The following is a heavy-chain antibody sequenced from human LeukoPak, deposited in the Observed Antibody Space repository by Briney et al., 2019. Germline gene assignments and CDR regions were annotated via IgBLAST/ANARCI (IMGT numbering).Heavy chain of an antibody. V-gene: IGHV3-21*01. J-gene: IGHJ4*02. CDR1: GFTFSIYS. Sequence: PGGSLRLSCAASGFTFSIYSMNWVRQAPGKGLEWVSSISSSSSYIYYADSVKGRFTISRDNAKNSLYLQMNSLRAEDTAVYYCARETYCGGDCYVQYYFDYWGQGTLVTASS. CDR2: ISSSSSYI. D-gene: IGHD2-21*02. CDR3: ARETYCGGDCYVQYYFDY.